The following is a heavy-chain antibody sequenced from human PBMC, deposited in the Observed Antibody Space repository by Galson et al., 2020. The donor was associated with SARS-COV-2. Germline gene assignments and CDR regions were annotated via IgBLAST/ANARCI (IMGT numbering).Heavy chain of an antibody. CDR1: GFTFDDYA. CDR2: ISWNSGSI. V-gene: IGHV3-9*01. D-gene: IGHD3-16*02. Sequence: SLKISCAASGFTFDDYAMHWVRQAPGKGLEWVSGISWNSGSIGYADSVKGRFTISRDNAKNSLYLQMNSLRAEDTALYYCAKGARLRLGELSTAPDFVFDYWGQGTLVTVSS. J-gene: IGHJ4*02. CDR3: AKGARLRLGELSTAPDFVFDY.